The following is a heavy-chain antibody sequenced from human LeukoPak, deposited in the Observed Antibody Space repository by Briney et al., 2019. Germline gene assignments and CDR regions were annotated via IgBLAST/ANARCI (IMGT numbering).Heavy chain of an antibody. V-gene: IGHV4-61*01. CDR3: ASGRGFSGSWFDY. J-gene: IGHJ4*02. Sequence: SVTLSLTCSVSGGSVSSGSYYWSWIRQPPGKGLEWIAYIYHSGSTSYNPSLQSRVTISLDISQNQVSLRLSSVTAADTAVYYCASGRGFSGSWFDYWGQGVLVTVSS. D-gene: IGHD6-13*01. CDR1: GGSVSSGSYY. CDR2: IYHSGST.